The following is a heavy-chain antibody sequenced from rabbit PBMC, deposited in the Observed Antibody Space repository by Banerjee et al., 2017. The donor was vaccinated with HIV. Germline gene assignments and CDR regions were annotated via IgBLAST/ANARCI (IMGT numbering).Heavy chain of an antibody. CDR1: GFSISGKYY. V-gene: IGHV1S45*01. D-gene: IGHD5-1*01. CDR2: IAAGSSGVT. CDR3: ARDLVGVIGWKFGL. J-gene: IGHJ6*01. Sequence: QEQLEESGGDLVKPEGSLTLTCTASGFSISGKYYMCWVRQATGKGLEWIGCIAAGSSGVTDYWSWAEGLSSISKTSSSTRSLQGASMTAADTATYFCARDLVGVIGWKFGLWGPGTLVPV.